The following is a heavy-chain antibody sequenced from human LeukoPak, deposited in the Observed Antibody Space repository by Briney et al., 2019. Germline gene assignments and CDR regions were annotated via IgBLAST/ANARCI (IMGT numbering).Heavy chain of an antibody. J-gene: IGHJ3*02. CDR2: INHSGST. Sequence: SETLSLTCGVYGGSFSGYYWSWIRQPPGKGLEWIGEINHSGSTNYNMSLKSRVTISIDMSKNQFSLKLYSVTAADTAVYYCARGSRPDYYDSLGAFDIWGQGTMVTVSS. CDR1: GGSFSGYY. V-gene: IGHV4-34*01. D-gene: IGHD3-22*01. CDR3: ARGSRPDYYDSLGAFDI.